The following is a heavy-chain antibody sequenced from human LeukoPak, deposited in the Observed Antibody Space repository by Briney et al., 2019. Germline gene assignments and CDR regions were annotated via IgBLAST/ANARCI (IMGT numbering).Heavy chain of an antibody. CDR2: ISGSGGST. V-gene: IGHV3-23*01. J-gene: IGHJ3*02. Sequence: GGSLRLSCAASGFTFSSYAMSWVRQAPGKGLEWVSAISGSGGSTYYADSVKGRFTITRDNSKNTLYLQMNSLRAEDTAVYYCATDRTGTDAFDIWGQGTMVTVSS. CDR1: GFTFSSYA. D-gene: IGHD1-1*01. CDR3: ATDRTGTDAFDI.